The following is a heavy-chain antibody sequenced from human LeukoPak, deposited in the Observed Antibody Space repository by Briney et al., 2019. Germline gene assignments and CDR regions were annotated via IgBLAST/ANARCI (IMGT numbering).Heavy chain of an antibody. D-gene: IGHD2-21*02. CDR3: ARHGPVVTATDAFDL. V-gene: IGHV4-34*01. CDR1: GGSFSGYY. CDR2: INHSGST. J-gene: IGHJ3*01. Sequence: SETLSLTCAVYGGSFSGYYWSWIRQPPGKGLEWIGEINHSGSTSYNPSLKSRVTISVDRSKNQFSLKLSSVTAADTAVYYCARHGPVVTATDAFDLWGQGTMVTVSS.